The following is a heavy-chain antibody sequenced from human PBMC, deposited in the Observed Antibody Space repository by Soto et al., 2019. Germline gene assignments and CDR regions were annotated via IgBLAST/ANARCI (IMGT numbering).Heavy chain of an antibody. CDR1: GGSFSGYY. CDR2: INHSGST. J-gene: IGHJ6*02. D-gene: IGHD5-18*01. Sequence: QVQLQQWGAGLLKPSETLSLTCAVYGGSFSGYYWSWIRQPPGKGLEWIGEINHSGSTNYNPSLKSRVTISVDTSKNQFSLKLSSVTDADTAVYYCARRYTAMVLGYYYYGMDVWGQGPTVTVSS. CDR3: ARRYTAMVLGYYYYGMDV. V-gene: IGHV4-34*01.